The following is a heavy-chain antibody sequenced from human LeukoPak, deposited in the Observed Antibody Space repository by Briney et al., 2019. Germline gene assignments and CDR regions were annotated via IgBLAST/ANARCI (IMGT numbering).Heavy chain of an antibody. CDR3: ARGRPKVPYDFWSGYTGGEFDY. J-gene: IGHJ4*02. V-gene: IGHV4-34*01. CDR1: GGSFSGYY. CDR2: INHSGST. D-gene: IGHD3-3*01. Sequence: PSETLSLTCAVYGGSFSGYYWSWIRQPPGKGLEWIGEINHSGSTNYNPSLTSRVTISVDTSKNQFSLKLSSVTAADTAVYYCARGRPKVPYDFWSGYTGGEFDYWGQGTLVTVSS.